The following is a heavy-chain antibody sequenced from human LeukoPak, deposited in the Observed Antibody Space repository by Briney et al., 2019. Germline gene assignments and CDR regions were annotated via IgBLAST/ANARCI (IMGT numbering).Heavy chain of an antibody. CDR3: AKDPRMTTVTTGDY. J-gene: IGHJ4*02. CDR1: GFTFSSYG. CDR2: MRYDGSIK. V-gene: IGHV3-30*02. D-gene: IGHD4-17*01. Sequence: GGSLRLSCAASGFTFSSYGMHWVRQAPGKGLEWVAFMRYDGSIKYYADSVKGRFTISRDNSKNTLYLQMNSLRAEDTAVYYCAKDPRMTTVTTGDYWGQGTLVTVSS.